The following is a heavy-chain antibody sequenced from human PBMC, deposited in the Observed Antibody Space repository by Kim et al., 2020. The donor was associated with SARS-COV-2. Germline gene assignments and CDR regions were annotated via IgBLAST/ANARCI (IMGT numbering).Heavy chain of an antibody. J-gene: IGHJ4*02. CDR2: ISGSSGST. D-gene: IGHD6-19*01. CDR1: GFTFSSYA. Sequence: GGSLRLSCAASGFTFSSYAMSCVRQAPGKGLEWVSSISGSSGSTHYADSVKGRFTISRDNSKNTLYLQMNSLRAEDTAVYFCAKVRDSSGCYFDSWGQGALVTVSS. CDR3: AKVRDSSGCYFDS. V-gene: IGHV3-23*01.